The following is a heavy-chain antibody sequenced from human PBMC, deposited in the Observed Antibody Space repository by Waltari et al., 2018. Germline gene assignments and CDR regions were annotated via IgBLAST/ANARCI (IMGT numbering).Heavy chain of an antibody. D-gene: IGHD2-15*01. CDR2: ISGSGGRT. J-gene: IGHJ4*02. CDR1: GFTFSSYA. V-gene: IGHV3-23*04. CDR3: AHRLNGGKTMGVIFDY. Sequence: EVQLVESWGGLVQPGGSLRLSCAASGFTFSSYAMSWVRQAPGKGLEWVSAISGSGGRTYDADSVKGRFTISRDNSKNTLYLQMNSLRAEDTATYYCAHRLNGGKTMGVIFDYWGQGTLVTVSS.